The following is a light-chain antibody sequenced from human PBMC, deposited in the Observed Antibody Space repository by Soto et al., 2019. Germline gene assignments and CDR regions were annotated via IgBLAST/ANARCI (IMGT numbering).Light chain of an antibody. CDR1: SSDIGGYNY. CDR2: EVS. J-gene: IGLJ3*02. V-gene: IGLV2-14*01. CDR3: SSYTTSTTSRV. Sequence: QSALTQPASVSGSPGQSITISCTGTSSDIGGYNYVSWYQQHPGKAPKLMIYEVSYRPSGVSNRFSGSKSGNTASLTISGLQAEDEADYYCSSYTTSTTSRVFGGGTKVTVL.